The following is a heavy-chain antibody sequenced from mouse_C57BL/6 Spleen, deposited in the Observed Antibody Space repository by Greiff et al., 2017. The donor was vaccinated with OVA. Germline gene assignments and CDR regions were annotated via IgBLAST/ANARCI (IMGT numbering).Heavy chain of an antibody. J-gene: IGHJ2*01. CDR1: GYTFTSYW. CDR2: IHPNSGST. D-gene: IGHD1-1*01. CDR3: ARSYGSPLDY. Sequence: VQLQQPGAELVKPGASVKLSCKASGYTFTSYWMHWVKQRPGQGLEWIGMIHPNSGSTNYNEKFKSKATLTVDKSSRTAYMQLSSLTSEDSAVYYCARSYGSPLDYWGQGTTLTVSS. V-gene: IGHV1-64*01.